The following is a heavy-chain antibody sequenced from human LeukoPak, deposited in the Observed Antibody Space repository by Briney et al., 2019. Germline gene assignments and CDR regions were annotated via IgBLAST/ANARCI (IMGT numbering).Heavy chain of an antibody. J-gene: IGHJ4*02. V-gene: IGHV3-21*01. CDR2: ISSSSSYI. CDR3: ASSTYYYDSSGYYFDY. CDR1: GFTFSSSW. D-gene: IGHD3-22*01. Sequence: PGGSLRLSCAASGFTFSSSWMHWVRQAPGKGLEWVSSISSSSSYIYYADSVKGRFTISRDNAKNSLYLQVNSLRAEDTAVYYCASSTYYYDSSGYYFDYWGQGTLVTVSS.